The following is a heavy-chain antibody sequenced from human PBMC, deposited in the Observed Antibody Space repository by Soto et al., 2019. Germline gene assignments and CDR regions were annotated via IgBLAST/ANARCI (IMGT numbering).Heavy chain of an antibody. CDR2: VYPGDSDT. J-gene: IGHJ6*03. V-gene: IGHV5-51*03. Sequence: EVQLVQSGAEVKKPGESLKISCEGSGYSFTTYWIAWVRQMPGKGLEWMGIVYPGDSDTRYSPSFQGQVTISADKSITSAYLQGISLKALDPAVYYCARLNRPEAGFVNYMDVWGKGTTVTVSS. D-gene: IGHD3-3*01. CDR3: ARLNRPEAGFVNYMDV. CDR1: GYSFTTYW.